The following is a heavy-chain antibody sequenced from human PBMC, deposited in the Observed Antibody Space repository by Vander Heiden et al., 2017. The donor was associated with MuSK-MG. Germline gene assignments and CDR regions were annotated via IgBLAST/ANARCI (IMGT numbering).Heavy chain of an antibody. CDR2: INHSGST. D-gene: IGHD3-3*01. CDR3: ARGDYDFWSGYLDNWFDP. Sequence: QVQLQQWGAGLLKPSETLSLTCAVYGGSFSGYYWSWIRQPPGKGLEWIGEINHSGSTNDNPSLKSRVTISVDTSKNQFSLKLSSVTAADTAVYYCARGDYDFWSGYLDNWFDPWGQGTLVNVAS. J-gene: IGHJ5*02. CDR1: GGSFSGYY. V-gene: IGHV4-34*01.